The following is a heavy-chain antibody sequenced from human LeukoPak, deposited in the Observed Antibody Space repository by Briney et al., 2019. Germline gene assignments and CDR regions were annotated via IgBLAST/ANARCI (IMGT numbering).Heavy chain of an antibody. D-gene: IGHD2-15*01. CDR2: ISGSGGST. CDR1: GFTFSSYA. J-gene: IGHJ4*02. V-gene: IGHV3-23*01. Sequence: GGSLRLSCAASGFTFSSYAMSWVRQAPGKGLEWVSAISGSGGSTYYADSVKGRFTISRDNSKNTLYLQMNSLRAEDTAVYYCEKTKGPISGRYFDYCGQGTLVTVSS. CDR3: EKTKGPISGRYFDY.